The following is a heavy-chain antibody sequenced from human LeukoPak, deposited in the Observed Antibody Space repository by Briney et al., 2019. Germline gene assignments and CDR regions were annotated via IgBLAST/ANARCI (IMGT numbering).Heavy chain of an antibody. CDR2: ISSNSDNT. D-gene: IGHD3-16*01. CDR1: GYTFPPYT. V-gene: IGHV1-18*01. CDR3: ARDWGSIKVITDY. Sequence: GASVKVSCKVSGYTFPPYTISWVGQAPGQGLEGMGWISSNSDNTNYAQKLQGRVTMTTDTSTSTAYMELRSLRSDDTAVYYCARDWGSIKVITDYWGQGTLVTVSS. J-gene: IGHJ4*02.